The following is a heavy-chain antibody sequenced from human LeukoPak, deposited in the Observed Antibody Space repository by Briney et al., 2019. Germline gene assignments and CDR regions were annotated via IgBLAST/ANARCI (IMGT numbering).Heavy chain of an antibody. CDR2: VNPNSGDT. Sequence: APVKVCCKTSGYSFNIYEINWVRQATGHGLEWRGWVNPNSGDTDYAQKFHCRLTITSNTSISTAYMELSGLRLQDTAVYYCSRGPRFDPWGQGTQVSVSS. V-gene: IGHV1-8*01. CDR3: SRGPRFDP. CDR1: GYSFNIYE. J-gene: IGHJ5*02.